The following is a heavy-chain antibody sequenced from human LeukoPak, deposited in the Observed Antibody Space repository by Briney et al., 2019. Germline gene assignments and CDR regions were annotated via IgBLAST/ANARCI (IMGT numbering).Heavy chain of an antibody. V-gene: IGHV4-61*02. CDR2: IFTSGST. D-gene: IGHD6-13*01. J-gene: IGHJ5*02. CDR1: GGSISSGSYY. Sequence: SETLSLTCTVSGGSISSGSYYWSWVRQPARKGLEWIGRIFTSGSTNYNPSLKSRVTISMDTSKNQFSLKLSAVTAADTAVYYCARLFLSWDLLVPNWFDPWGQGTLVTVSS. CDR3: ARLFLSWDLLVPNWFDP.